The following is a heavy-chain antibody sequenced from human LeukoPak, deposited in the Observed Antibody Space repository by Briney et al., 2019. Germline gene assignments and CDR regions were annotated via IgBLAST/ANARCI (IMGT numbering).Heavy chain of an antibody. CDR2: ISYDGSNK. J-gene: IGHJ6*03. Sequence: GGSLRLSCAASGFTFSNYAMHWVRQAPGKGLEWVAVISYDGSNKFYADSVKGRFTISRDNSKNTLHLQMNSLRAEDTAVYYCSRSLATSYYYMDVWGKGTTVTVSS. CDR3: SRSLATSYYYMDV. V-gene: IGHV3-30*04. D-gene: IGHD5-12*01. CDR1: GFTFSNYA.